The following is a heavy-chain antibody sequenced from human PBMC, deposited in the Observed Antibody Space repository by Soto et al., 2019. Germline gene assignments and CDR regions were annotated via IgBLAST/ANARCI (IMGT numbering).Heavy chain of an antibody. D-gene: IGHD3-22*01. CDR3: ARRSGFYYDSSGYSDY. V-gene: IGHV5-51*01. CDR1: GYRFTSYW. Sequence: GESLKISCKGSGYRFTSYWIAWLRQLPGKGLEWMGIIYPGDSDTRYSPSFQGQATISADKSISTAYLQWSSLKASDTAMYYCARRSGFYYDSSGYSDYWGQGTLVTVSS. CDR2: IYPGDSDT. J-gene: IGHJ4*02.